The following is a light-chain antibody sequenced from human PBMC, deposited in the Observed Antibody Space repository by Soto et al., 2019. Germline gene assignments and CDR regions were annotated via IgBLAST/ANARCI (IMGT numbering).Light chain of an antibody. CDR1: QSVSRSY. CDR2: IAS. J-gene: IGKJ2*01. Sequence: EVVLTQSPGTLSLSPGERATPSCRASQSVSRSYLAWYQQKPGQAPRLLIYIASSRATGIPDRFSGSGSGTDFTLTISRLEPEDFAMYYCQQYGSSPYTFGQGTKLEIK. V-gene: IGKV3-20*01. CDR3: QQYGSSPYT.